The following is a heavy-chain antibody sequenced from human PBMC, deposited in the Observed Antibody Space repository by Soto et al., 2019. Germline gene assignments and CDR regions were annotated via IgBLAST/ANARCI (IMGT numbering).Heavy chain of an antibody. D-gene: IGHD2-15*01. Sequence: SETLSLTCTVSGGSISSRSYFWGWIRQPPGKGLEWIGSIHYSGSTYYNPSLRSRDTISVDTSKNQFSLKLSSVTAADTAVYYCARARGARYFDYWGQGTLVTVS. J-gene: IGHJ4*02. CDR2: IHYSGST. CDR3: ARARGARYFDY. CDR1: GGSISSRSYF. V-gene: IGHV4-39*01.